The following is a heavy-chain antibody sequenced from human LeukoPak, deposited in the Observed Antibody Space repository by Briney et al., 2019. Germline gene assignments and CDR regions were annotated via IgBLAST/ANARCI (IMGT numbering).Heavy chain of an antibody. CDR1: GGSISSYY. V-gene: IGHV4-59*12. CDR2: ISYSGST. Sequence: PSETLSLTCTVSGGSISSYYWSWVRQPPGKGLEWIGYISYSGSTSNNPSLKSRVTISVDKPNNQFSLRLSSVTAADTAVYYCARDLPGSVVNCDQWGQGTLVTVS. CDR3: ARDLPGSVVNCDQ. D-gene: IGHD3-10*01. J-gene: IGHJ4*02.